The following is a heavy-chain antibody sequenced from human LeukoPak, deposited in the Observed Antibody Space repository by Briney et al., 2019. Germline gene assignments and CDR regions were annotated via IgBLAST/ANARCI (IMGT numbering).Heavy chain of an antibody. V-gene: IGHV4-39*01. CDR3: ARHIVVVPAAYFDY. CDR2: IYYSGST. D-gene: IGHD2-2*01. Sequence: SETLSLTCTVSGGSISSSSYYWGWIRQPPGKGLEWIGSIYYSGSTYYNPSLKSRVTISVDTSKNQFSLKLSSVTAADTAVYYCARHIVVVPAAYFDYWGQGTLVTASS. J-gene: IGHJ4*02. CDR1: GGSISSSSYY.